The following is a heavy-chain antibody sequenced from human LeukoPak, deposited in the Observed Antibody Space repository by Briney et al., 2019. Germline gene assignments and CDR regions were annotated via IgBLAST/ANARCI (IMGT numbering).Heavy chain of an antibody. Sequence: GGSLRLSCAASGFTFSDYSMNWVRQAPGKGLEWVSYISSSGSTIYYADSVKGRFTISRDNAKNSLYLQMNSLRAEDTAVYYCARVLGGYYDILTGYYLIDYWGQGTLVTVSS. CDR2: ISSSGSTI. V-gene: IGHV3-48*04. D-gene: IGHD3-9*01. CDR1: GFTFSDYS. J-gene: IGHJ4*02. CDR3: ARVLGGYYDILTGYYLIDY.